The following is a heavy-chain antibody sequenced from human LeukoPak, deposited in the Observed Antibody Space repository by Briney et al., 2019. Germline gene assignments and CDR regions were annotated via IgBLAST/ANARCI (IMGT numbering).Heavy chain of an antibody. D-gene: IGHD4-17*01. CDR1: GFTFSNAW. V-gene: IGHV3-15*01. Sequence: GGSLRLSCAASGFTFSNAWMSWVRQAPGKGLEWVGRIKSKTDGRTTDYAAPVKGRFTISRDDSKNTLYLQMNSLKTEDTAVYYCTTDDGDYEYFQHWGQGTLVTVSS. J-gene: IGHJ1*01. CDR3: TTDDGDYEYFQH. CDR2: IKSKTDGRTT.